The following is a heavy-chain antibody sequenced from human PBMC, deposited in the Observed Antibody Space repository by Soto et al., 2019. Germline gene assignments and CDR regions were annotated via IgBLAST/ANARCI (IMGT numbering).Heavy chain of an antibody. CDR1: GGSIRSYY. V-gene: IGHV4-59*01. D-gene: IGHD3-3*01. CDR2: IYYSGST. Sequence: SETLSLTCTVSGGSIRSYYWSWIWGPPGKGFVWLGYIYYSGSTNYNPSLKSRVTISVDTSKNQFSLKLSSVTAADTAVYYCARNGNYDFWSGYYSAPPHLVRYGMDVWGQGTTIT. J-gene: IGHJ6*02. CDR3: ARNGNYDFWSGYYSAPPHLVRYGMDV.